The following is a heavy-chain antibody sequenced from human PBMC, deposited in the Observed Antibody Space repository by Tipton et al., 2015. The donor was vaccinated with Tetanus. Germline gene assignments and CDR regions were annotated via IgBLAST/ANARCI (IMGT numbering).Heavy chain of an antibody. CDR1: GYTFTGYD. D-gene: IGHD6-19*01. CDR3: ARVPTNPLAVDRPTDY. Sequence: QLVQSGAEVKRPGASVKVSCKSSGYTFTGYDVSWVRQAPGQGLQWMGWINTHNGDTNYAQRFEGRVTMTTDTPTSTAYMELRSLRSDDTAVYYCARVPTNPLAVDRPTDYWGQGTLVTVSS. V-gene: IGHV1-18*01. CDR2: INTHNGDT. J-gene: IGHJ4*02.